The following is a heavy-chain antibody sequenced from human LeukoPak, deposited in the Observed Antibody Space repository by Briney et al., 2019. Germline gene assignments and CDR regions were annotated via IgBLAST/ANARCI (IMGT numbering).Heavy chain of an antibody. J-gene: IGHJ6*02. CDR3: ARGDIVVVPAARYSYYFYGMDV. CDR1: GYTFISYG. V-gene: IGHV1-18*01. CDR2: ISGYNGNT. D-gene: IGHD2-2*01. Sequence: ASVKVSCKASGYTFISYGINWVRQAPGQGLEWMEWISGYNGNTNYAQNLQGRVTMTRDTSISTAYMELSRLRSDDTAVYYCARGDIVVVPAARYSYYFYGMDVWGQGTTVTVSS.